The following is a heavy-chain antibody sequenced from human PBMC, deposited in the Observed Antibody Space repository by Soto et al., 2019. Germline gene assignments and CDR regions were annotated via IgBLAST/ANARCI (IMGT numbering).Heavy chain of an antibody. CDR3: AKDNEQVRPVAILGASFDI. CDR2: ISWKSGSV. J-gene: IGHJ3*02. D-gene: IGHD2-2*01. CDR1: GFTFNDYA. V-gene: IGHV3-9*01. Sequence: EGQLVESGGGLVQPGRSLRLSCVASGFTFNDYAMHWVRQAPGKGLEWISGISWKSGSVDYANSVKGRFSISRDNARNSLHLQMNRLRPEDTAFYYCAKDNEQVRPVAILGASFDIWGQGTLVTFSS.